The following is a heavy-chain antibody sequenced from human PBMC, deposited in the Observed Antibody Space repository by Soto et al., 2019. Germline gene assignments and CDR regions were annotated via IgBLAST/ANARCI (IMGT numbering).Heavy chain of an antibody. V-gene: IGHV3-48*01. J-gene: IGHJ3*02. Sequence: EVQLVESGGGLVQPGGSLRLSCAASGFTFSSYSMNWVRQAPGKGLEWVSYISSSSSTIYYADSVKGRFTISRDNAKNSLYLQMNSLRAEDTAVYYCARDQSYGDYGGDAFDIWGQGTMVTVSS. CDR2: ISSSSSTI. CDR3: ARDQSYGDYGGDAFDI. D-gene: IGHD4-17*01. CDR1: GFTFSSYS.